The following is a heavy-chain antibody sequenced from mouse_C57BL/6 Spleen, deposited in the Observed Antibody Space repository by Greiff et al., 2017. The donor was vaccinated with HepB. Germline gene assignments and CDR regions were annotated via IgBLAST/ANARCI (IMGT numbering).Heavy chain of an antibody. CDR2: IYPRDGST. J-gene: IGHJ2*01. CDR3: ASWWEDYFDY. CDR1: GYTFTSYD. Sequence: QVQLKESGPELVKPGASVKLSCKASGYTFTSYDINWVKQRPGQGLEWIGWIYPRDGSTKYNEKFKGKATLTVDTSSSTAYMELHSLTSEDSAVYFCASWWEDYFDYWGQGTTLTVSS. V-gene: IGHV1-85*01. D-gene: IGHD1-1*02.